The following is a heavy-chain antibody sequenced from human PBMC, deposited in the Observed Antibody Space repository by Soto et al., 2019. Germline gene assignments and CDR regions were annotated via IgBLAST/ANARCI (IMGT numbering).Heavy chain of an antibody. CDR1: VFTFSNAW. CDR3: TTAGYYDNPTFDI. J-gene: IGHJ3*02. V-gene: IGHV3-15*01. D-gene: IGHD3-22*01. Sequence: VGSLRLSCAASVFTFSNAWMSWVRHAPGKGLEWVGRIKSKTDGGTTDYAAPVKGRFTISRDDSKNTLYLQMNSLKTEDTAVYYCTTAGYYDNPTFDIWGQGTMVTVSS. CDR2: IKSKTDGGTT.